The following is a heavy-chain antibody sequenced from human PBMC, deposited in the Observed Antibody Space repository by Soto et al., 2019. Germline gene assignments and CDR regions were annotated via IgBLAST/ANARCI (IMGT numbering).Heavy chain of an antibody. J-gene: IGHJ4*02. CDR1: GYTFTGYY. CDR3: AKPSDFWSGYPLPDY. CDR2: INPNSGGT. D-gene: IGHD3-3*01. V-gene: IGHV1-2*02. Sequence: ASVKVSCKASGYTFTGYYIHWVRQAPGQGLEWMGWINPNSGGTNYAQKFQGRVTMTRDTSISTAYMELSRLRSDDTAVYYCAKPSDFWSGYPLPDYWGQGTLVTVSS.